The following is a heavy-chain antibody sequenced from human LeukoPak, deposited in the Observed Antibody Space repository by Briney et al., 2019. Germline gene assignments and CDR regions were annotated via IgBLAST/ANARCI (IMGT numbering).Heavy chain of an antibody. J-gene: IGHJ4*02. CDR2: ISWNSGSI. CDR3: AKVAAAGTFDY. V-gene: IGHV3-9*01. D-gene: IGHD6-13*01. CDR1: GSTFDDYA. Sequence: GGSLRLSCAASGSTFDDYAMHWVRQAPGKGLEWVSGISWNSGSIGYADSVKGRFTISRDNAKNSLYLQMNSLRAEDTALYYCAKVAAAGTFDYWGQGTLVTVSS.